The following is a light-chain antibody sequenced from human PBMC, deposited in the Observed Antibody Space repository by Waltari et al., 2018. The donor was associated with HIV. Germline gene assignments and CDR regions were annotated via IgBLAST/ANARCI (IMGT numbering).Light chain of an antibody. CDR3: QQYEASPPMYT. CDR1: QTINSNY. J-gene: IGKJ2*01. Sequence: EPVLTQSPGTLSLSSGERATLSCRAGQTINSNYLAWYQPKPGLPPRLLIYDASTSAAGIPDRFSGGGSGTDFTLTISRLEPEDFAIYFCQQYEASPPMYTFGQGTRLEV. CDR2: DAS. V-gene: IGKV3-20*01.